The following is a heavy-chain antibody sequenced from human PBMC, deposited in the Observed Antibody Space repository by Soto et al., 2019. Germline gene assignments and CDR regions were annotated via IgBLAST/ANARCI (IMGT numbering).Heavy chain of an antibody. CDR1: GYPYTSYG. V-gene: IGHV1-18*01. J-gene: IGHJ4*02. D-gene: IGHD5-18*01. CDR2: ISAYNGNT. Sequence: QVQLVQSGAEVKKPGASVKVSCKASGYPYTSYGISWVRQAPGQGLEWMGWISAYNGNTNYAQKLQARVTMTTDTSTNTADMELRSLRSDDTAVYYCARPRGYSYGFDYWGQGTLVTVSP. CDR3: ARPRGYSYGFDY.